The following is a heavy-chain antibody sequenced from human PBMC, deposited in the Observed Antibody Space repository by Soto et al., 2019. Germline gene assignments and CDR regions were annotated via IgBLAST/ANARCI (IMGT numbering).Heavy chain of an antibody. D-gene: IGHD3-9*01. CDR2: IYYSGTT. CDR3: PIAASPYFDLLSAFDP. V-gene: IGHV4-61*01. J-gene: IGHJ5*02. Sequence: QVELQESGPGLVKPSETLSLTCTVSGASLSSGSYYWSWIRQPPGKGLEWLGYIYYSGTTKYNPSLTSRVTLTVDMSKNQSYLKLNSVTAADSPVYFCPIAASPYFDLLSAFDPWGQGVLVTISS. CDR1: GASLSSGSYY.